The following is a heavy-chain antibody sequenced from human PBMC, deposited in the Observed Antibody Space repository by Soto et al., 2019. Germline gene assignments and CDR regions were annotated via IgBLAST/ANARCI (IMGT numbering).Heavy chain of an antibody. CDR3: TSTNIVATITFGY. V-gene: IGHV3-73*01. Sequence: HPGGSLRLSCAASGFTFSGSAMHWVRQASGKGLEWVGRIRSKANSYATAYAASVKGRFTISRDDSKNTAYLQMNSLKTEDTAVYYCTSTNIVATITFGYWGQGTLVTVSS. CDR1: GFTFSGSA. CDR2: IRSKANSYAT. D-gene: IGHD5-12*01. J-gene: IGHJ4*02.